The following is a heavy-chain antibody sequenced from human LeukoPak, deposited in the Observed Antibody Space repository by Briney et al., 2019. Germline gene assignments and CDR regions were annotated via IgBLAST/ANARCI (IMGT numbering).Heavy chain of an antibody. CDR3: ATGRSCTTCYLPDY. D-gene: IGHD2-2*01. J-gene: IGHJ4*02. V-gene: IGHV3-23*01. Sequence: GGSLRLSCAASEFTFSSYAMSWVRQAPGKGLEWVSGISGSGISTYYADSVKGRFTISRDNAKNSLYLQMNSLRAEDTAVYHCATGRSCTTCYLPDYWGQGTLVTVSS. CDR2: ISGSGIST. CDR1: EFTFSSYA.